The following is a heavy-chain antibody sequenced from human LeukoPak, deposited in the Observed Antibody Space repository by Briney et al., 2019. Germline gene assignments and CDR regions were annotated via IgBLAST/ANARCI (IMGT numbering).Heavy chain of an antibody. J-gene: IGHJ4*02. CDR3: ARDSDGYDL. D-gene: IGHD2-15*01. V-gene: IGHV3-7*01. Sequence: GGSLRLSCAASGFTFSSRWMSWVRQAPGKGLEWVANTKQDGSEKYYMDSVKGRFTISRDNTKNSLYLQMNSLRVDDTAVYYCARDSDGYDLWGQGTLVTVSS. CDR1: GFTFSSRW. CDR2: TKQDGSEK.